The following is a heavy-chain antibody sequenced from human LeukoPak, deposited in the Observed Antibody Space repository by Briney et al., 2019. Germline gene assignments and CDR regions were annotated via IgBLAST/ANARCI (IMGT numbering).Heavy chain of an antibody. J-gene: IGHJ5*02. CDR1: GGSFSGYY. V-gene: IGHV4-34*01. D-gene: IGHD3-16*02. CDR3: ASVSFGGVIARFDP. Sequence: PSETLSLTCAVYGGSFSGYYWSWIRQPPGKGLEWIGEINHSGSTNYIPSLKSRVTISVDTSKNQFSLKLSSVTAADTAVYYCASVSFGGVIARFDPWGQGTLVTVSS. CDR2: INHSGST.